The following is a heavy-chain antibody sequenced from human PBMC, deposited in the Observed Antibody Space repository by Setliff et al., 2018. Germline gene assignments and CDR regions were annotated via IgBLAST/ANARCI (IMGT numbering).Heavy chain of an antibody. CDR2: IKQDGSEK. CDR3: ARDHVYGSQYYYYYYGMDV. Sequence: LRLSCAASGFTFSRYWMSWVRQAPGKGLEWVANIKQDGSEKYYVDSVKGRFTISRDNAKNSLYLQMNSLSAEDTAVYYCARDHVYGSQYYYYYYGMDVWGQGTTVTVSS. CDR1: GFTFSRYW. J-gene: IGHJ6*02. V-gene: IGHV3-7*01. D-gene: IGHD3-10*01.